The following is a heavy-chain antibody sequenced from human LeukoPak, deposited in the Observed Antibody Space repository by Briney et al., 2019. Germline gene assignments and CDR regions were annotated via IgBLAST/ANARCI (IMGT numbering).Heavy chain of an antibody. V-gene: IGHV1-46*01. Sequence: ASVKVSCKASGYTFTSYYMHWVRQAPGQGLEWTGIINPSGGSTSYAQKFQGRVTMTRDTSTSTVYMELSSLRSEDTAVYYCARALPYTAMVPAFDYWGQGTLVTVSS. CDR3: ARALPYTAMVPAFDY. CDR1: GYTFTSYY. J-gene: IGHJ4*02. CDR2: INPSGGST. D-gene: IGHD5-18*01.